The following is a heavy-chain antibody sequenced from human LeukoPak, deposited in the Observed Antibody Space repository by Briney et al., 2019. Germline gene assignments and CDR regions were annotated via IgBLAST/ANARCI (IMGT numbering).Heavy chain of an antibody. Sequence: PGGSLRLSCAASGFTFSSYWMNWARQAPGKGLEWVAVISYDGSNKYYADSVKGRFTISRDNSKNTLYLQMNSLRAEDTAVYYCAKDKGEYGGIDYWGQGTLVTVSS. CDR1: GFTFSSYW. D-gene: IGHD3-16*01. CDR2: ISYDGSNK. CDR3: AKDKGEYGGIDY. V-gene: IGHV3-30*18. J-gene: IGHJ4*02.